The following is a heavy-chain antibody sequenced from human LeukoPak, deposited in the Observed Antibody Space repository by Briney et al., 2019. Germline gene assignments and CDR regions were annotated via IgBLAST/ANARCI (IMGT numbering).Heavy chain of an antibody. CDR3: ARLDTALSSLQI. CDR2: IYYSGST. D-gene: IGHD5-18*01. J-gene: IGHJ4*02. Sequence: SETLSLTCTVSGGSISSYYWSWIRQPPGKGLEWIGYIYYSGSTNYNPSLKSRVTISVDTSKNQVSLKLSSVTAADTAVYYCARLDTALSSLQIWGQGTLVTVSS. CDR1: GGSISSYY. V-gene: IGHV4-59*01.